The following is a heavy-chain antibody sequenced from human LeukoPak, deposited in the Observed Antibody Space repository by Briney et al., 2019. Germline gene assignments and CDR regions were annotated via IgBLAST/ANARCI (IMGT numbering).Heavy chain of an antibody. Sequence: WASVTVSCKASGGTFSSYAISWVRQAPGQGLEWMGRINPNNGATNYAQKFQGRVTITGDTSINTAYMELSSLRSDDTAVYYCTRESGSYHGNDYWGQGTLVTVSS. CDR1: GGTFSSYA. CDR3: TRESGSYHGNDY. D-gene: IGHD1-26*01. J-gene: IGHJ4*02. V-gene: IGHV1-2*06. CDR2: INPNNGAT.